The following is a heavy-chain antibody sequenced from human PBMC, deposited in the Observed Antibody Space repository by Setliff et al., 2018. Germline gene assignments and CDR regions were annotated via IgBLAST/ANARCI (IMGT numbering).Heavy chain of an antibody. D-gene: IGHD3-3*01. Sequence: SETLSLTCAVYGGSFNSYYWSWIRQHPGKGLEWIGYIYYSGNTYYNPSLKSRVTISVDTSKNQFSLKLSSVTAADTAVYYCARAGPYYDFWSGYYRTMDVWGKGTTVTVS. CDR3: ARAGPYYDFWSGYYRTMDV. J-gene: IGHJ6*03. CDR1: GGSFNSYY. V-gene: IGHV4-31*11. CDR2: IYYSGNT.